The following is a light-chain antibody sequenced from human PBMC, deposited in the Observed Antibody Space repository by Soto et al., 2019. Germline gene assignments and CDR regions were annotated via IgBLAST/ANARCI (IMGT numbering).Light chain of an antibody. CDR2: GAS. J-gene: IGKJ4*01. CDR1: QSVSSSF. CDR3: QQYGSSPIT. V-gene: IGKV3-20*01. Sequence: IVLTQSPGTLSLSPGERATLSCRASQSVSSSFLAWYQQKPGQAPRLLIDGASSRATGIPDRFSGSGSGTDFTLTISRLEPEDVAVYYCQQYGSSPITFGGGTKVEIK.